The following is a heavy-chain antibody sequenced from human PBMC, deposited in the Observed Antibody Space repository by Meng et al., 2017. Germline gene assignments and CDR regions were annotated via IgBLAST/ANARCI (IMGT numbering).Heavy chain of an antibody. CDR3: ARRWVIWSGYRLDY. D-gene: IGHD3-3*01. CDR2: INHSGST. Sequence: EQLRQWGRGRLSHSETLSLTCAVYGGSFSGYYGSWIRQPPGKGLEWIGEINHSGSTNYNPSLKSRVTISVDTSKKQFSLKLSSVTAADTAVYYCARRWVIWSGYRLDYWGQGTLVTVSS. V-gene: IGHV4-34*01. J-gene: IGHJ4*02. CDR1: GGSFSGYY.